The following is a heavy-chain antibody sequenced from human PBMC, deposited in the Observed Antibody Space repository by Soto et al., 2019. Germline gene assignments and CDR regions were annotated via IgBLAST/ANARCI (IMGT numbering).Heavy chain of an antibody. CDR2: VTIGGGST. V-gene: IGHV3-23*01. D-gene: IGHD1-1*01. CDR3: AKEVCLEKTKYFDL. Sequence: EVQLLESGGGVVQPGGSLRLSCAASGFTFTSYAVSWVRQAPGKGLEWVSAVTIGGGSTYYADSVRGRFTISRDNSKKTLYLQMNSLGAEDTAVYYCAKEVCLEKTKYFDLWGRGTLVTVSS. CDR1: GFTFTSYA. J-gene: IGHJ2*01.